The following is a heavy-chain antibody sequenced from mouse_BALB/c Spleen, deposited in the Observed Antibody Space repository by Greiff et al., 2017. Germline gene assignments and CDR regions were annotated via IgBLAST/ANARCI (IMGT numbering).Heavy chain of an antibody. V-gene: IGHV1-69*02. CDR2: IDPSDSET. CDR3: ARSGGNYLFAY. CDR1: GYTFTSYW. D-gene: IGHD2-1*01. Sequence: QVQLQQPGAELVKPGAPVKLSCKASGYTFTSYWMNWVKQRPGRGLEWIGRIDPSDSETHYNQKFKDKATLTVDKSSSTAYIQLSSLTSEDSAVYYCARSGGNYLFAYWGQGTLVTVSA. J-gene: IGHJ3*01.